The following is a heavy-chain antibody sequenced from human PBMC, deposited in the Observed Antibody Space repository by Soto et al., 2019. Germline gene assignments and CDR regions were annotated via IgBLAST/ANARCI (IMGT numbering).Heavy chain of an antibody. J-gene: IGHJ4*02. CDR2: ISSSSSYI. CDR3: ARGDAAQLGLDY. V-gene: IGHV3-21*01. Sequence: GGSLRLSCAASGFTFSSYSMNWFRQAPGKGLEWVSSISSSSSYIYYADSVKGRFTISRDNAKNSLYLQMNSLRAEDTAVYYCARGDAAQLGLDYWGQGTLVTVSS. D-gene: IGHD6-13*01. CDR1: GFTFSSYS.